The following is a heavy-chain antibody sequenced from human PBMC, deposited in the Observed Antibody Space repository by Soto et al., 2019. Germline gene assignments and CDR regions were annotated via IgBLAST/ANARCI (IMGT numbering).Heavy chain of an antibody. CDR1: GYTFTSYG. CDR3: ARVHGLLWFGALLSRAGDAFDI. V-gene: IGHV1-18*01. D-gene: IGHD3-10*01. CDR2: ISAYNGNT. J-gene: IGHJ3*02. Sequence: QVQLVQSGAEVKKPGASVKVSCKASGYTFTSYGISWVRQAPGQGLEWMGWISAYNGNTNYAQKLQGRVTMTTDTSTSTAYMELRSLRSDDTAVYYCARVHGLLWFGALLSRAGDAFDIWGQGTMVTVSS.